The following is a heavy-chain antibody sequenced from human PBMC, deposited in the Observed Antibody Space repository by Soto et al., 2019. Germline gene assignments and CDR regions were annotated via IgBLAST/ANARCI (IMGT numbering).Heavy chain of an antibody. Sequence: ESLKISCKGSGYSFTSYWIAWVRQVPGKGLELMGVIYPGDSDIRYSPSFQGHVTISADKSISTAYLQWSSLKASDTAMYYCARLQAAAGDNDLTFDYWGQGTLVTVSS. CDR1: GYSFTSYW. D-gene: IGHD6-13*01. CDR2: IYPGDSDI. V-gene: IGHV5-51*01. J-gene: IGHJ4*02. CDR3: ARLQAAAGDNDLTFDY.